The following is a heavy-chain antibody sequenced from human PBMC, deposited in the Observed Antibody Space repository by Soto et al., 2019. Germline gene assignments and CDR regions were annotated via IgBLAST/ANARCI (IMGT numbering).Heavy chain of an antibody. J-gene: IGHJ3*01. Sequence: QVHLVESGGGVVQPGTFLRLSCEASGFTFSGFGMHWVRQTPGKGLEWVAVIWYDGSKEYFADCVKGRFTISRDNPKNELYLQMNSLRAEDSAIYYCARGRGGSYGGNSAHYDVWGQGTLVTVSS. CDR1: GFTFSGFG. V-gene: IGHV3-33*01. CDR3: ARGRGGSYGGNSAHYDV. D-gene: IGHD4-17*01. CDR2: IWYDGSKE.